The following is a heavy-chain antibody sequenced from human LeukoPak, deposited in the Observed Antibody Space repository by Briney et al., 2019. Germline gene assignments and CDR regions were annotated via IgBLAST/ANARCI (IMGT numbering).Heavy chain of an antibody. D-gene: IGHD3-16*01. V-gene: IGHV3-74*01. CDR3: ARDGAATITAYYFDY. Sequence: GGSLRLSCAASGFTFRSYWMHWVRQAPGKGLVWVSRSNSDGSSTSYADSVKGRFTISGDNAKNTLYLQMNSLRAEDTAVYYCARDGAATITAYYFDYWGQGTLVTVSS. CDR1: GFTFRSYW. J-gene: IGHJ4*02. CDR2: SNSDGSST.